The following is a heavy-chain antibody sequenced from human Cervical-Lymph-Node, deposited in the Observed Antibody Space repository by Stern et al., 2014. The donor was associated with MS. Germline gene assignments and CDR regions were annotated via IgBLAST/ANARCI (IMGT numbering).Heavy chain of an antibody. CDR2: LFSNDAK. CDR3: ARISMTTVTTPYFDY. V-gene: IGHV2-26*01. J-gene: IGHJ4*02. Sequence: SGPVLVKPTASLALTCTASGFSLSNARMGVSRIRPPPGQALEWLAHLFSNDAKYSQTFLESSPTISKDTTKNPAVLIMTNSDPLDTATDYCARISMTTVTTPYFDYWGQGTLVTVSS. D-gene: IGHD4-11*01. CDR1: GFSLSNARMG.